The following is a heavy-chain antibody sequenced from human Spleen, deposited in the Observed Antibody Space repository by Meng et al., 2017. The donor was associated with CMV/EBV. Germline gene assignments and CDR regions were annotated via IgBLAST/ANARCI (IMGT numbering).Heavy chain of an antibody. CDR2: IYYSGST. Sequence: SETLSLTCTVSGGSISSYYWSWIRQPPGKGLEWIGYIYYSGSTNYNPTLKSLVTISVDTSKNQFSLKLSPVTAADTAVYYCARGVGADFQHWGQGTLVTVSS. V-gene: IGHV4-59*01. CDR3: ARGVGADFQH. CDR1: GGSISSYY. J-gene: IGHJ1*01. D-gene: IGHD1-26*01.